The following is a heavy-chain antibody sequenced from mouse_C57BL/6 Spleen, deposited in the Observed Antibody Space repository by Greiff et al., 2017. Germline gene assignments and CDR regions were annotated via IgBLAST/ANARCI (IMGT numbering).Heavy chain of an antibody. Sequence: VKLQQPGAELVKPGASVKLSCKASGYTFTSYWMQWVKQRPGQGLEWIGEIDPSDSYTNYNQKFKGKATLTVDTSSSTAYMQLSSLTSEDSAVYYCARTGNYYGSSYYFDYWGQGTTLTVSS. J-gene: IGHJ2*01. D-gene: IGHD1-1*01. V-gene: IGHV1-50*01. CDR2: IDPSDSYT. CDR1: GYTFTSYW. CDR3: ARTGNYYGSSYYFDY.